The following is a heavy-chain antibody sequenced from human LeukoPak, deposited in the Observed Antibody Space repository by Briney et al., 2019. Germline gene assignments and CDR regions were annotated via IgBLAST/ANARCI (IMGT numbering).Heavy chain of an antibody. D-gene: IGHD3-10*01. J-gene: IGHJ4*02. Sequence: GGSLRLSCAASGFTFSTYAMSWVRQAPGKGLEWVSSISSSSSYIYYADSVKGRFTISRDNAKNSLYLQMNSLRAEDTAVYYCARAIGSGSYFSDYWGQGTLVTVSS. V-gene: IGHV3-21*04. CDR2: ISSSSSYI. CDR1: GFTFSTYA. CDR3: ARAIGSGSYFSDY.